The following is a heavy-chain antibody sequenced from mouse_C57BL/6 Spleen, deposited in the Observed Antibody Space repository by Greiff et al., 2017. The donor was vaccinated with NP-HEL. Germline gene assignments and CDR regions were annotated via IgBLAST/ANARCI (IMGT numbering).Heavy chain of an antibody. D-gene: IGHD2-4*01. CDR2: ISSGGSNT. CDR3: ARHGDYDSPLDY. J-gene: IGHJ4*01. Sequence: EVQLVESGGDLVKPGGSLKLSCAASGFTFSSYGMSWVRQTPDKRLEWVATISSGGSNTYYTDSVKGRFTISRDNAKNTLYLQMSSLTSEDTAMYYCARHGDYDSPLDYWGQGTSVTVSS. CDR1: GFTFSSYG. V-gene: IGHV5-6*01.